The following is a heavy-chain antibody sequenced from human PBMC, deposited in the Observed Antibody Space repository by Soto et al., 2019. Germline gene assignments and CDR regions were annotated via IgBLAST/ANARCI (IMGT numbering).Heavy chain of an antibody. Sequence: QEQLVESGGGVVKPGGSLRLSCTASGFSFSDYYMSWIRQAPGKGLECIAYISSSGNSIYYAVSVKGRFTVSRDNAKNSLYLHMNSLTAEDTAMYYCVRDDDYGGTNNWFDPWGQGTLVTVSS. V-gene: IGHV3-11*01. CDR3: VRDDDYGGTNNWFDP. CDR1: GFSFSDYY. J-gene: IGHJ5*02. CDR2: ISSSGNSI. D-gene: IGHD4-17*01.